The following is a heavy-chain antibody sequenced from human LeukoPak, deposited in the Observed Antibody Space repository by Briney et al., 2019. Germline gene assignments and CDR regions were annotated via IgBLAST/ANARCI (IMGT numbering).Heavy chain of an antibody. CDR1: GFTFSSYS. D-gene: IGHD6-13*01. Sequence: GGSLRLSCAASGFTFSSYSMNWVRQAPGKGLEWVSYISSSSSTIYYADSVKGRFTISRDNAKNSLYLQMNSLRAEDTAVYYCARDGLAAAGNTQTFYYYYYYMDVWGKGTTVTVSS. J-gene: IGHJ6*03. CDR2: ISSSSSTI. CDR3: ARDGLAAAGNTQTFYYYYYYMDV. V-gene: IGHV3-48*01.